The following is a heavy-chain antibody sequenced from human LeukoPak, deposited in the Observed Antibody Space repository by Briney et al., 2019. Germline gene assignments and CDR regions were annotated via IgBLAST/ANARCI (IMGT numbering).Heavy chain of an antibody. J-gene: IGHJ4*02. CDR1: GGTFSSYA. CDR2: IIPIFGTA. CDR3: ARAEAYGSSPIDY. D-gene: IGHD6-13*01. V-gene: IGHV1-69*06. Sequence: ASVKVSCKASGGTFSSYAISWVRQAPGQGLEWMGGIIPIFGTANYAQKFQGRVTITADKSTSTAYMELSSLRSEDTAVYYCARAEAYGSSPIDYWGQGTLVTVSS.